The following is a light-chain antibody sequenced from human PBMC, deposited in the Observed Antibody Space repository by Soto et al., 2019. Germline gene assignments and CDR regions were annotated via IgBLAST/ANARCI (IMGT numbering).Light chain of an antibody. V-gene: IGLV2-14*01. CDR2: DVS. CDR1: SSDVGGYDY. J-gene: IGLJ2*01. Sequence: QSALTQPASVSGSPGQSITISCTGTSSDVGGYDYVSWYQQHPGKVPTLMIYDVSSRPSGVSNRFSGSKSGNTASLTISGLQAEDEADYYCSSYASSSTLVFGGGTKLTVL. CDR3: SSYASSSTLV.